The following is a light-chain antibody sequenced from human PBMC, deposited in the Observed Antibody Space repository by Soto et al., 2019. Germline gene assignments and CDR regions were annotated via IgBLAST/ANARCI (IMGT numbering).Light chain of an antibody. CDR3: QQYRSSPFT. J-gene: IGKJ2*01. CDR1: QSVSSTD. V-gene: IGKV3D-20*01. CDR2: DAS. Sequence: ESVLTQSPATLSLSPGERATLSCGASQSVSSTDLAWYQQKPGLAPRLLIYDASSRATGIPARFSGSGSGTDFALTISRLAPEDFVVYYCQQYRSSPFTFGQRTKLEIK.